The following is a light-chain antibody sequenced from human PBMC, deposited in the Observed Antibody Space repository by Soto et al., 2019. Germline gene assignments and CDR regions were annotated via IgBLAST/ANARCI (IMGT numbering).Light chain of an antibody. Sequence: QSVLTQPASVSGSPGQSITISCTGTSSDVGAYNYVSWYQHHPGKAPKLIIYEVSDRPSGVSDRFSGSKSGNTASLTISGLQPEDEADYYCSSYTRSGTVVFGGGTKLTVL. CDR3: SSYTRSGTVV. V-gene: IGLV2-14*01. J-gene: IGLJ2*01. CDR1: SSDVGAYNY. CDR2: EVS.